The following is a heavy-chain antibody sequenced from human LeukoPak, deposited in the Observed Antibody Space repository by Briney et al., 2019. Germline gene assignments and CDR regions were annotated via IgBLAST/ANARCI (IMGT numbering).Heavy chain of an antibody. D-gene: IGHD3-22*01. CDR2: IIPIFGTA. CDR3: ATDIRYDSSGY. CDR1: GGTFSSYA. V-gene: IGHV1-69*05. Sequence: GASVKVSCKASGGTFSSYAISWVRQAPGQGLEWMGGIIPIFGTANYAQKFQGRVTITTDESTSTAYMELSSLRSEDTAVYYCATDIRYDSSGYWGQGTLVTVSS. J-gene: IGHJ4*02.